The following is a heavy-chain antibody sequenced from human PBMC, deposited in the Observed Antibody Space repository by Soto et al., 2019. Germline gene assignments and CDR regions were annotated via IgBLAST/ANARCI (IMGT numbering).Heavy chain of an antibody. CDR1: GYTFTGYY. CDR2: INPNSGGT. Sequence: ASVKVSCKASGYTFTGYYMHWVRQAPGQGLEWMGWINPNSGGTNYAQKFQGWVTMTRDTSISTAYMELSRLRSDDTAVYYCAREGSGYQAGAFDIWGQGTMVTVSS. J-gene: IGHJ3*02. D-gene: IGHD5-12*01. V-gene: IGHV1-2*04. CDR3: AREGSGYQAGAFDI.